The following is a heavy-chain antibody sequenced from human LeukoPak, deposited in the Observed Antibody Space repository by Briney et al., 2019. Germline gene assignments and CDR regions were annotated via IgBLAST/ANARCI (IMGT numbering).Heavy chain of an antibody. V-gene: IGHV4-39*01. Sequence: SETLSLTCTVSGGSISNNNYYWAWIRQPPGKGLECIGSIYYSGSPYYNPSLKSRVTISVDTSKNQFSLRLSSVTAADTAVYYCARRGYYDILTGYRSHLDYWGQGTLVTVSS. CDR2: IYYSGSP. CDR1: GGSISNNNYY. CDR3: ARRGYYDILTGYRSHLDY. D-gene: IGHD3-9*01. J-gene: IGHJ4*02.